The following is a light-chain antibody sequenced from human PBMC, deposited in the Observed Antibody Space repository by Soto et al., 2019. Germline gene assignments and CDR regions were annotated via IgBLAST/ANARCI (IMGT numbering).Light chain of an antibody. CDR1: QSVSSN. Sequence: VITQSPATLSVSPGERATLYCRASQSVSSNLAWYQQKPGQAPRLLIYGASTRATGIPARFGGSGSGTEFTLTISSLQSEDFAVYYCQQYDSWPPITFGQGTRLEIK. CDR2: GAS. V-gene: IGKV3-15*01. J-gene: IGKJ5*01. CDR3: QQYDSWPPIT.